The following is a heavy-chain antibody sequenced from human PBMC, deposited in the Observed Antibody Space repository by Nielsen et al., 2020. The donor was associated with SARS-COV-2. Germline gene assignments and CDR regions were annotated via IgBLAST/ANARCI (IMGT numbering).Heavy chain of an antibody. V-gene: IGHV3-9*01. Sequence: PGKGLEWVSGISWNSGSIGYADSVKGRFTISRDNAKNSLYLQMNSLRAEDTALYYCAKDGLWFGDPGDYYGMDVWGQGTTVTVSS. CDR2: ISWNSGSI. D-gene: IGHD3-10*01. J-gene: IGHJ6*02. CDR3: AKDGLWFGDPGDYYGMDV.